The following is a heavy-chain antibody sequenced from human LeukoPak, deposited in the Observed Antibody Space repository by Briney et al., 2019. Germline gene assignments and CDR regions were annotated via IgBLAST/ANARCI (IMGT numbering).Heavy chain of an antibody. V-gene: IGHV3-53*01. CDR2: LYSGGST. J-gene: IGHJ5*02. Sequence: GGSLRLSCAASGFTISTNYMTWVRQAPGKGLEWVLVLYSGGSTYYADSVKGRFTISRDNSKNTLYLQMNSLRVEDTAMYYCARGEPVSWGQGTLVTVSS. CDR1: GFTISTNY. CDR3: ARGEPVS.